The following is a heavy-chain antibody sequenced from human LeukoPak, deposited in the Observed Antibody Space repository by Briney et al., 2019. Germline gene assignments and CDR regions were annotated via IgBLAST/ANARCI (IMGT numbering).Heavy chain of an antibody. V-gene: IGHV3-30*18. CDR3: AKGYSYADY. Sequence: GGSLRLSCAASGFTFSSYGMHWVRQAPGKGLEWVAVISYDGSNKYYADSVKGRFTISRDKSKNTLYLQMNSLRAEDTAVYYCAKGYSYADYWGQGTLVTVSS. CDR1: GFTFSSYG. CDR2: ISYDGSNK. J-gene: IGHJ4*02. D-gene: IGHD5-18*01.